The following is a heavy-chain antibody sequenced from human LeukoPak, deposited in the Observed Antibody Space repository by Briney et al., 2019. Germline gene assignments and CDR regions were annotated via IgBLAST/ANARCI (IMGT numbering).Heavy chain of an antibody. V-gene: IGHV4-34*01. CDR3: ARQGRWLQTAHDY. J-gene: IGHJ4*02. Sequence: PSETLSLTCAVYGGSFSGYYWSWIRQPPGKGLEWIGSIYHSGSTYYNPSLKSRVTISVDTSKNQFSLKLSSVTAADTAVYYCARQGRWLQTAHDYWGQGTLVTVSS. CDR2: IYHSGST. D-gene: IGHD5-24*01. CDR1: GGSFSGYY.